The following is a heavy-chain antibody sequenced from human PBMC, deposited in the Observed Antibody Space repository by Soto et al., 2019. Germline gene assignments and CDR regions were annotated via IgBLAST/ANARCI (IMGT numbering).Heavy chain of an antibody. CDR1: GASISYGGFS. D-gene: IGHD5-12*01. V-gene: IGHV4-30-2*06. Sequence: SETLSLTCTVSGASISYGGFSWSWIRQSPGKGLEWIGYISHLESTYFHPSFKSRLTMSIDRTRNQFSLKLSSVTAAVMAVYYCARGGGYDSFDYWGQGVLVTVSS. CDR2: ISHLEST. J-gene: IGHJ4*02. CDR3: ARGGGYDSFDY.